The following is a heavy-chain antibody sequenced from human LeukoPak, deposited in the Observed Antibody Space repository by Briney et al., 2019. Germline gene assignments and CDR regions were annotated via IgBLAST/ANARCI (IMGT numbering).Heavy chain of an antibody. CDR1: GFTFSSYA. J-gene: IGHJ4*02. D-gene: IGHD3-16*02. CDR2: ISGSGGAT. CDR3: AKEYDYVWGSYRRSFGY. Sequence: GGSLRLSCAASGFTFSSYAMSWVRQAPGKGLEWVSAISGSGGATYSADSVKGRFTISRDNSKNPLYLQMNSLGADDTAVYYCAKEYDYVWGSYRRSFGYWGQGTLVTVSS. V-gene: IGHV3-23*01.